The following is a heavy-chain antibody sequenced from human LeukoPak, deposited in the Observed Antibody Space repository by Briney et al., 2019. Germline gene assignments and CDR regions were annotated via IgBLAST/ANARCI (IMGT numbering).Heavy chain of an antibody. CDR2: INHSGST. J-gene: IGHJ4*02. CDR1: GGSFSDYY. V-gene: IGHV4-34*01. D-gene: IGHD3-22*01. CDR3: ARGPVLGYDGGGYYYFDS. Sequence: PSETLSLTCAVYGGSFSDYYWSWIRQPPEKGLEWIGEINHSGSTNYNPSLKSRVTISVDTSKNQFSLKLTSVTAADTAVYYCARGPVLGYDGGGYYYFDSWGQGTLVTVSS.